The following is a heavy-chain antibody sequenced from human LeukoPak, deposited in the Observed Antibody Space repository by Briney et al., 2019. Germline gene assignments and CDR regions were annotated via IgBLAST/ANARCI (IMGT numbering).Heavy chain of an antibody. D-gene: IGHD6-13*01. CDR2: IYYSGST. Sequence: SETLSLTCTVSGGSISTYYWSWIRQPPGKGLEWIGYIYYSGSTNYNPSLKSRVTISVDTSKNQFSLKLTSVTAADTAVYYCARAGGTSNSWYVAFDIWGQGTMVTVSS. CDR3: ARAGGTSNSWYVAFDI. J-gene: IGHJ3*02. V-gene: IGHV4-59*01. CDR1: GGSISTYY.